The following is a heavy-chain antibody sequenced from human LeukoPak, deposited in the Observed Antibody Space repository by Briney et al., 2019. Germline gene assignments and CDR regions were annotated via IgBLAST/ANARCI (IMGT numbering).Heavy chain of an antibody. Sequence: GGSLGLSCAASGFTFSNYWMTWVRQAPGKGLEWVASIKQDGSEKYYVDSVKGRFTISRDNAKKSLYLQMNSLRAEDAATYYCARVARAFDYWGQGTLVTVSS. CDR3: ARVARAFDY. CDR1: GFTFSNYW. J-gene: IGHJ4*02. CDR2: IKQDGSEK. V-gene: IGHV3-7*03.